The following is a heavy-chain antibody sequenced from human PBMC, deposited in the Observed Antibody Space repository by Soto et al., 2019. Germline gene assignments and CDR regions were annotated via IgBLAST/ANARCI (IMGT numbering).Heavy chain of an antibody. CDR3: AKEGIAATIFSFDS. CDR1: VFTFSSYA. Sequence: GALRLSCPASVFTFSSYAMGWVRQAPGKGLEWVSAIRGSGGSTYYADSVKGRFTISRDNSKNTLYLQMNSLRAEDTAVYYCAKEGIAATIFSFDSWGQGTLVTVSS. CDR2: IRGSGGST. D-gene: IGHD6-25*01. V-gene: IGHV3-23*01. J-gene: IGHJ4*02.